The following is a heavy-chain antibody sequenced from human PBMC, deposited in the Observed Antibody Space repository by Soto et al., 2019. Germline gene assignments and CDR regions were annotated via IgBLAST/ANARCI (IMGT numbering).Heavy chain of an antibody. CDR3: VRESHGDY. CDR2: IDHDGPT. Sequence: EVQLVESGGGLVQPGGSLRLSCAGSGFTFSSYWMHWVRQAPGKGLEWVSRIDHDGPTDYADSVRGRFTISRDNAGNTLYLQMTSLIPEDTAVYYCVRESHGDYWGQGTLVTVSS. V-gene: IGHV3-74*01. CDR1: GFTFSSYW. J-gene: IGHJ4*02.